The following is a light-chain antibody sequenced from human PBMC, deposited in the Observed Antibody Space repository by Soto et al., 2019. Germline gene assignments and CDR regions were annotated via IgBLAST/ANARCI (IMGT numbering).Light chain of an antibody. CDR1: SSDVGSYNL. V-gene: IGLV2-23*02. CDR3: CSYAGTSTPYV. CDR2: EVS. J-gene: IGLJ1*01. Sequence: QSALTQPASVSGSPGQSITISCTGTSSDVGSYNLVSWYQQHPGKAPKLMISEVSKWPSGVSNRFSGSKSGNTASLTISGLQAEDEAYYFCCSYAGTSTPYVFGTGTKLTVL.